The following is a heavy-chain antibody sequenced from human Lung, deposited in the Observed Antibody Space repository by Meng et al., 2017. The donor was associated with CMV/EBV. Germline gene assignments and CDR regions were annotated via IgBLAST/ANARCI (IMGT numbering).Heavy chain of an antibody. J-gene: IGHJ5*02. CDR1: GFTFSNYG. D-gene: IGHD2-2*01. CDR2: ISYDGSNT. CDR3: AKNVLPGALRDWFDP. V-gene: IGHV3-30*18. Sequence: SGFTFSNYGLHWVRQAPSKGLEWVAVISYDGSNTYYAGSVKGRFTISRDNSKNTLYLQMNSLRPEDAAVYYCAKNVLPGALRDWFDPWGQGILVTSPQ.